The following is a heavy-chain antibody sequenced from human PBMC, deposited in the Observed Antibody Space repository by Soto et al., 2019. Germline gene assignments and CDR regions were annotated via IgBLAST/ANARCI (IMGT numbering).Heavy chain of an antibody. V-gene: IGHV3-23*01. D-gene: IGHD3-22*01. CDR3: AKGMYYYDSSGYRLFDY. CDR1: EFTFSTYA. Sequence: PGGSLRLSCAASEFTFSTYAMSWVRQAPGKGLEWVSSIGSGGSPTYYADSVKGRFTISRDNSKNTLYLQMNSLRAEDTAVYYCAKGMYYYDSSGYRLFDYWGQGTLVTVSS. CDR2: IGSGGSPT. J-gene: IGHJ4*02.